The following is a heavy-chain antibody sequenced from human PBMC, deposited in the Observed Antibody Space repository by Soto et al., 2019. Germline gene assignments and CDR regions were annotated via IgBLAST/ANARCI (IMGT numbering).Heavy chain of an antibody. Sequence: ASVKVSCKASGYTFTSYAMHWVRQAPGQRLEWMGWINAGNGNTNYSQKFQGRVTMTTDTSTSTAYMELRSLRSDDTAVYYCAREGVAPYYYYGMDIWGQGTPVTVSS. CDR3: AREGVAPYYYYGMDI. J-gene: IGHJ6*02. V-gene: IGHV1-3*01. D-gene: IGHD5-12*01. CDR1: GYTFTSYA. CDR2: INAGNGNT.